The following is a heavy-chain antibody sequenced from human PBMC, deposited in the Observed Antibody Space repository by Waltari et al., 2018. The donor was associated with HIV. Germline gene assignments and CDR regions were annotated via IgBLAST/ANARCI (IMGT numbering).Heavy chain of an antibody. Sequence: QVQLQQSGPRLMKPSETLSLTCIVAGGSINSYYWNWLRQPGGKALEWIGRIYTSGSTKYNPSLKSRVSMSIATSKNQFSLNLTSVTAADTAVYYCARGTYYFDTSSGYPPLDLWGRGTLVTVSS. CDR3: ARGTYYFDTSSGYPPLDL. V-gene: IGHV4-4*07. D-gene: IGHD3-22*01. J-gene: IGHJ2*01. CDR2: IYTSGST. CDR1: GGSINSYY.